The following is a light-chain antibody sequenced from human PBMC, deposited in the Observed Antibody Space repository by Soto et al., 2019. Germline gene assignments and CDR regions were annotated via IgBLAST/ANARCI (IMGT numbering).Light chain of an antibody. Sequence: GDRVTITCRASQVISTSLAWYQVKPGKAPKLLIYAASTLESGVPSRFSATVSGTDFTLSINSLQPEDFATYYCQQAYSFPITFGQGTRLEIK. CDR3: QQAYSFPIT. CDR2: AAS. CDR1: QVISTS. V-gene: IGKV1D-12*01. J-gene: IGKJ5*01.